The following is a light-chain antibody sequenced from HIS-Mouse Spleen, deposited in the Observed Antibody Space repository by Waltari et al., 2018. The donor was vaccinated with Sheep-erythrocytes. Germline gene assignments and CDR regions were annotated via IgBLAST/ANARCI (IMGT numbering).Light chain of an antibody. Sequence: EIVLTQSPATLSLSPGERATLSCRASQSVSSYLAWYQQKPGQAPRRLIYDASNRAPGIPARFSGSGSGADFTLTISSLDPEDFAVYYCQQRSNWYTFGQGTKLEIK. V-gene: IGKV3-11*01. CDR1: QSVSSY. J-gene: IGKJ2*01. CDR2: DAS. CDR3: QQRSNWYT.